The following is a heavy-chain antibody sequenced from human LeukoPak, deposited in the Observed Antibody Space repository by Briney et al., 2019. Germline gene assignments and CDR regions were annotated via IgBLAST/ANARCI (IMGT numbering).Heavy chain of an antibody. CDR1: GYTFTNYY. CDR2: INPSAGST. D-gene: IGHD6-13*01. V-gene: IGHV1-46*01. CDR3: ARGKAAGADY. J-gene: IGHJ4*02. Sequence: ASVKVSCKASGYTFTNYYMHWVRRAPGQGLEWMGLINPSAGSTTYPQEFQGRVTITADTSTGTVYMELTTLRSEDTAIYYCARGKAAGADYWGQGTLVTVSS.